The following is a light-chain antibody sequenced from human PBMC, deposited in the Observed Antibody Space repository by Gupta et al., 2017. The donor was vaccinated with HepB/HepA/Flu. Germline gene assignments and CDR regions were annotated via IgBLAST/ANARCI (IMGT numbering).Light chain of an antibody. Sequence: IQLTQSPSSLSASVGDSVTITCRASQTMNNFLHWYQQKPGEAPKLLIYAASSLQSGVPSRFRGSGSGTDFTLTINSLQPEDFATYYCQQSDSTPLTFGGGTKVEIK. CDR2: AAS. CDR1: QTMNNF. J-gene: IGKJ4*01. CDR3: QQSDSTPLT. V-gene: IGKV1-39*01.